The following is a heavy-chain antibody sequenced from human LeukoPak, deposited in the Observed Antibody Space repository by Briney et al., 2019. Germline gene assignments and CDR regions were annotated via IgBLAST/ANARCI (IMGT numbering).Heavy chain of an antibody. CDR1: GFIFHDFA. CDR2: INTDGTVT. D-gene: IGHD6-19*01. CDR3: ATKQWLAPPPDS. Sequence: PGGSLRLSCAASGFIFHDFAMHWVRQAPGKGLESVSRINTDGTVTTYADSVKGRFTVSRDNADNTMFLQMNSVRDEDTAVYYCATKQWLAPPPDSWGQGTPVTVSS. J-gene: IGHJ4*02. V-gene: IGHV3-74*01.